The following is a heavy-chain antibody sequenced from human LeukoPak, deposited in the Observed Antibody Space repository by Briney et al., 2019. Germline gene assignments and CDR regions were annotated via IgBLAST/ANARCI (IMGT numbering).Heavy chain of an antibody. Sequence: PGGSLRLSCAASGFTFSSYWMSWVRQAPGKGLEWVANIKQDGSEKYYVDSVKGRFTISRDNAENSLYLQMNSLRAEDTAVYYCARVSLTTYSYFDYWGQGTLVTVSS. CDR2: IKQDGSEK. J-gene: IGHJ4*02. V-gene: IGHV3-7*03. D-gene: IGHD4-17*01. CDR1: GFTFSSYW. CDR3: ARVSLTTYSYFDY.